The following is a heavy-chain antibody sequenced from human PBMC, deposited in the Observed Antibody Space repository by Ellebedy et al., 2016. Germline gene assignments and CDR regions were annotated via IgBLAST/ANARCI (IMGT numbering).Heavy chain of an antibody. CDR3: VRGLKYCSGGSCYSGPGDY. CDR1: GFTFDEYA. V-gene: IGHV3-23*01. CDR2: ISGSGGST. J-gene: IGHJ4*02. Sequence: GGSLRLSCAASGFTFDEYAMHWVRQPPGKGLEWVSGISGSGGSTYYADSVKGRFTVSRDNSRNTLYLQMNNLRAEDTAVYYCVRGLKYCSGGSCYSGPGDYWGQGTLVTVSS. D-gene: IGHD2-15*01.